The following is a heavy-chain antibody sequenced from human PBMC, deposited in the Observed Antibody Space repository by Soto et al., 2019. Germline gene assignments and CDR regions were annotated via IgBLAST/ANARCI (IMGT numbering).Heavy chain of an antibody. Sequence: EVQLLESGGGLVQPGGSLRLSCAASGFTFSSYAMSWVRQTPGKGLEWVSGISGGGGNTYYADSVTGRFTISRDNSRNTLYLEMNSLRGAETALYYCAKDRGAGGRFSGIAVAGIPSWGQGTLVTVSS. J-gene: IGHJ5*02. CDR1: GFTFSSYA. V-gene: IGHV3-23*01. CDR2: ISGGGGNT. CDR3: AKDRGAGGRFSGIAVAGIPS. D-gene: IGHD6-19*01.